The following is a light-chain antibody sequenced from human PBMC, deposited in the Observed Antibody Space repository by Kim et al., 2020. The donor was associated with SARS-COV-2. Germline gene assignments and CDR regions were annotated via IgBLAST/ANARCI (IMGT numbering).Light chain of an antibody. V-gene: IGLV3-21*04. J-gene: IGLJ3*02. CDR2: YDT. Sequence: SYELTQPPSVSVAPGKTATITCGGTNIGSKGVHWYQQRPGQAPVLVIYYDTDRPSGIPERFSGSNSENMATLTISGVEVGDEADYYCQIWDSASYHFWVFGGGTQLTVL. CDR1: NIGSKG. CDR3: QIWDSASYHFWV.